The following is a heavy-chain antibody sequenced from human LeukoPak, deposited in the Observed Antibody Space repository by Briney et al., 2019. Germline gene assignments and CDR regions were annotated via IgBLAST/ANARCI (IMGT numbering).Heavy chain of an antibody. V-gene: IGHV4-39*01. D-gene: IGHD2-2*01. J-gene: IGHJ4*02. CDR2: IYYSGTT. Sequence: SETLSLTCTVSGGSISSSSYYWGWIRQPPGKGLEWIGTIYYSGTTYYNPSLKSRVTISVDTSKNQFSLKLSSVTAADTAVYYCARLVVPAAMGHGLDYWGQGTMVTVSS. CDR3: ARLVVPAAMGHGLDY. CDR1: GGSISSSSYY.